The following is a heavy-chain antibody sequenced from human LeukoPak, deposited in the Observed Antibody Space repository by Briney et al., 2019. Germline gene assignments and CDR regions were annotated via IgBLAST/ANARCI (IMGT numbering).Heavy chain of an antibody. V-gene: IGHV3-21*01. CDR3: ARDNAAAAGTRFDY. CDR2: ISSSSSYI. CDR1: GFTFSSYS. D-gene: IGHD6-13*01. J-gene: IGHJ4*02. Sequence: GWSLRLSCAASGFTFSSYSMNWVRQAPGKGLEWVSSISSSSSYIYYADSVKGRFTISRDNAKNSLYLQMNSLRAEDTAVYYCARDNAAAAGTRFDYWGQGTLVTVSS.